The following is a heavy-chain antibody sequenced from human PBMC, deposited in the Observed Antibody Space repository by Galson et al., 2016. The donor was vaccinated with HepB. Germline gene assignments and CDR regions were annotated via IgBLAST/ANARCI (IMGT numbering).Heavy chain of an antibody. V-gene: IGHV3-23*01. CDR1: GFTFSSYA. Sequence: SLRLSCAASGFTFSSYAMSWVRQAPGKGLEWVSTISGSGGSTYYADSVKGRLTISRDNSKNTLYLQMNSLRAEDTAVYYCEKAGYQLPTRTPWFDPWGQGTLVTVSS. CDR2: ISGSGGST. J-gene: IGHJ5*02. CDR3: EKAGYQLPTRTPWFDP. D-gene: IGHD2-2*01.